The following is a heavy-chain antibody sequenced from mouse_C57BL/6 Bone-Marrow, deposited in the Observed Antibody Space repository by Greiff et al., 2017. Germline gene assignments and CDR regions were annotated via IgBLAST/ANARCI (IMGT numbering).Heavy chain of an antibody. Sequence: QVQLKESGAELARPGASVKLSCKASGYTFTEYTIHWVKQRSGQGLEWIGWFYPGSGSIKYNEKFKDKATLTADKSSSTVYMELSRLTSEDSAVYFCARHEDNLGAMDYWGQGTSVTVSS. CDR2: FYPGSGSI. J-gene: IGHJ4*01. V-gene: IGHV1-62-2*01. CDR3: ARHEDNLGAMDY. CDR1: GYTFTEYT.